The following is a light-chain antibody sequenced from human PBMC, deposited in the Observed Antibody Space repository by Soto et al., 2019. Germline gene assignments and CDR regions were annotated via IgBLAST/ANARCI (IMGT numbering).Light chain of an antibody. CDR2: RNN. CDR3: AAWDDSLSGRV. Sequence: QSVLTQPPSASGTPGQRVTISCSGSSSNIGVNYVYWYQQLPGTAPKLLIDRNNQRPSGVHARFSGSKSGTSASLAISGLRSEDEADYYCAAWDDSLSGRVFGGGTKLTVL. J-gene: IGLJ3*02. CDR1: SSNIGVNY. V-gene: IGLV1-47*01.